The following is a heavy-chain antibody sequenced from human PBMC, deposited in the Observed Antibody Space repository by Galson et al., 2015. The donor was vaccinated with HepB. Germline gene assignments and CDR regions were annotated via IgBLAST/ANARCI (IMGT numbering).Heavy chain of an antibody. J-gene: IGHJ4*02. Sequence: SLRLSCAASGFTFGDYAMSWFRQAPGKGLEWVGFIRSKAYGGTTEYAASVKGRFTISRDDSKSIAYLQMNSLKTEDTAVYYCTSETNSYGYIPTAHYWGQGTLVTVSS. CDR1: GFTFGDYA. D-gene: IGHD5-18*01. V-gene: IGHV3-49*03. CDR2: IRSKAYGGTT. CDR3: TSETNSYGYIPTAHY.